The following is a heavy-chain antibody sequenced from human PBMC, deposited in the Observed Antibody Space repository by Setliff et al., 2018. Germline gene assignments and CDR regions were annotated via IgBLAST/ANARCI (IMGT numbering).Heavy chain of an antibody. CDR2: ISYDGSNK. CDR1: GFTFSSYA. J-gene: IGHJ4*02. Sequence: PGGSLRLSCAASGFTFSSYAMHWVRQAPGKGLEWVAVISYDGSNKYYADSVKGRFTISRDNSKNTLYLQMNSLRAEDTAVYYCARDPHFDSWGQGTLVTVSS. V-gene: IGHV3-30-3*01. CDR3: ARDPHFDS.